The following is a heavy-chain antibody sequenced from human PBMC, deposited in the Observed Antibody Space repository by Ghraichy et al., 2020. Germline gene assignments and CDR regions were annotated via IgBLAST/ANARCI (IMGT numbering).Heavy chain of an antibody. J-gene: IGHJ4*02. CDR1: GFIFSNFG. D-gene: IGHD5-24*01. V-gene: IGHV3-48*02. CDR3: VREGTAGQEMVESFDFSDY. Sequence: GGSPRLSCVGSGFIFSNFGFTWVRQAPGKGLEWISYISRSRATIYYADSVQGRFTISRDNAQNSLFLEMNNLRDEDTAVYFCVREGTAGQEMVESFDFSDYWGQGTLVTVSS. CDR2: ISRSRATI.